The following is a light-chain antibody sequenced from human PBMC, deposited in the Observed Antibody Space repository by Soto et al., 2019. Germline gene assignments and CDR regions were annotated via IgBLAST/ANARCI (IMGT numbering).Light chain of an antibody. V-gene: IGKV1-39*01. CDR3: QQSYSTLPGT. J-gene: IGKJ2*01. Sequence: DIQLTQSPSFLSASVGDRVTITCRASQGISSSLAWFQQKPGKAPKLLIYAASSLQSGVPSRFSGSGSGTDFTLTISSLQPEDFATYYCQQSYSTLPGTFGQGTKLEIK. CDR2: AAS. CDR1: QGISSS.